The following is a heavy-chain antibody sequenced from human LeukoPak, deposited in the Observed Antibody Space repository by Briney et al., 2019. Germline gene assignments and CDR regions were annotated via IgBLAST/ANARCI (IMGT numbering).Heavy chain of an antibody. Sequence: SETLSLTCTVSGGSISSYYWNWIRQPPGKGLEWVGYIYYSGSTDYNPSLKSRVTMPVDTSKNQFSLKVTSVTAADTAVYYCARGSWDTVVRITFDYWGQGTLVTVSS. J-gene: IGHJ4*02. CDR3: ARGSWDTVVRITFDY. CDR2: IYYSGST. CDR1: GGSISSYY. D-gene: IGHD5-12*01. V-gene: IGHV4-59*01.